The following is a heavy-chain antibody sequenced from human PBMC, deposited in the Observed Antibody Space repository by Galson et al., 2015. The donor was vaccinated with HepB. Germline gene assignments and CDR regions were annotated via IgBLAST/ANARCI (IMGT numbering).Heavy chain of an antibody. Sequence: SVKVSCKASGYSFTSYGISWVRQAPGQGLEWMGWISAYNGNTNYAQKLQGRVTMTTDTSTSTAYMELRSLRSDDTAVYYCARDLEPITMVRGVIIPPRWFDPWGQGTLVTVSS. V-gene: IGHV1-18*01. J-gene: IGHJ5*02. D-gene: IGHD3-10*01. CDR2: ISAYNGNT. CDR3: ARDLEPITMVRGVIIPPRWFDP. CDR1: GYSFTSYG.